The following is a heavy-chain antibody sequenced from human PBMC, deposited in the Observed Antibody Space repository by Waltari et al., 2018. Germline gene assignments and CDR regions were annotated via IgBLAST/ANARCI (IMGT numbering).Heavy chain of an antibody. V-gene: IGHV3-7*01. CDR1: GLTFSTFW. D-gene: IGHD3-16*01. CDR2: INQDGSQK. CDR3: SSGGHLDY. Sequence: EVQLAESGGGSVQPGGSLRLSCTTSGLTFSTFWMSWASQIPGEGLECVGNINQDGSQKNYVDSVKGRFTISRDNAKNSLYLQMKGLRAEDTAVYHCSSGGHLDYWGQGALVTVTS. J-gene: IGHJ4*02.